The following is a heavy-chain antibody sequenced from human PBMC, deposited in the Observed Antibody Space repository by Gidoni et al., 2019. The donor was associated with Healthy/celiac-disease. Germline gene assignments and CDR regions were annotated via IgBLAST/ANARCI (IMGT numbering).Heavy chain of an antibody. D-gene: IGHD4-17*01. CDR3: ARTVRSTVTTSGMDV. V-gene: IGHV3-21*01. Sequence: EVQLVESGGGLVKPGGSLRLSCAASGFTFSSYSMNWVRQAPGKGLEWVSSISSSSSYIYYADSVKGRFTISRDNAKNSLYLQMNSLRAEDTAVYYCARTVRSTVTTSGMDVWGQGTTVTVSS. CDR1: GFTFSSYS. CDR2: ISSSSSYI. J-gene: IGHJ6*02.